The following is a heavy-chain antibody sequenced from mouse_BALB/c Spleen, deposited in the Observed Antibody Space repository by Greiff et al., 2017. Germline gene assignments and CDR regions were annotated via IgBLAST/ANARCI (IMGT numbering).Heavy chain of an antibody. D-gene: IGHD2-3*01. J-gene: IGHJ2*01. Sequence: EVKLVESGGGLVKPGGSLKLSCAASGFTFSDYYMYWVRQTPEKRLEWVAYISNGGGSTYYPDTVKGRFTISRDNAKNTLYLQMSSLKSEDTAMYYCARHPLYDGYSIDYWGQGTTLTVSS. CDR3: ARHPLYDGYSIDY. CDR1: GFTFSDYY. CDR2: ISNGGGST. V-gene: IGHV5-12*01.